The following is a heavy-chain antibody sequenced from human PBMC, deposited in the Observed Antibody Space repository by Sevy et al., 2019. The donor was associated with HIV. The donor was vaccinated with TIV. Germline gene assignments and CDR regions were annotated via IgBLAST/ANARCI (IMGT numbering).Heavy chain of an antibody. V-gene: IGHV3-11*01. J-gene: IGHJ6*02. CDR1: GFTFSDYY. D-gene: IGHD1-7*01. Sequence: GGSLRLSCAASGFTFSDYYMSWIRQAPGKGLEWVSYISSSGSTIYYADSVKGRFTISRDNAKNSLYLQMNSLRAEDTAVYYCVLTGTLKGRYYYGMDVWGQGTTVTVSS. CDR2: ISSSGSTI. CDR3: VLTGTLKGRYYYGMDV.